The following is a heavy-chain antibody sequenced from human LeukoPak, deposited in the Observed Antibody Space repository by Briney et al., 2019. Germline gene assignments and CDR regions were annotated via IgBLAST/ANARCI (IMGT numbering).Heavy chain of an antibody. CDR3: ARGAGTTSLDMDV. J-gene: IGHJ6*03. V-gene: IGHV1-69*13. Sequence: SVKVSCKASGGTFSSYATSWVRQAPGQGLEWMGGIIPIFGTANYAQKFQGRVTITADESTSTAYMGLSSLRSEDTAVYYCARGAGTTSLDMDVWGKGTTVTVSS. CDR1: GGTFSSYA. CDR2: IIPIFGTA. D-gene: IGHD1-1*01.